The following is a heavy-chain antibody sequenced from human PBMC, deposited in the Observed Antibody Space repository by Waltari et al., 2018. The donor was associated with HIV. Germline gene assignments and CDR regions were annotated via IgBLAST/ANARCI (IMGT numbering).Heavy chain of an antibody. CDR1: GFTFSSYW. V-gene: IGHV3-7*01. J-gene: IGHJ2*01. Sequence: GGSLRLSCAASGFTFSSYWMSWVRQAPGKGLEWVANIKQDGSEKYYVDSVKGRFTISRDNAKNSLYLQMNSLRAEDTAVYYCARDYNWNRWGYFDLWGRGTLVTVSS. CDR2: IKQDGSEK. D-gene: IGHD1-20*01. CDR3: ARDYNWNRWGYFDL.